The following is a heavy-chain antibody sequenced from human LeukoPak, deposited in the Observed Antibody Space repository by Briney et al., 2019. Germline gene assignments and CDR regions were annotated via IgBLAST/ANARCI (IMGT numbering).Heavy chain of an antibody. CDR1: GFTLSSYA. V-gene: IGHV3-23*01. Sequence: GGSLRLSCAASGFTLSSYAMSWVRQAPGKGLEWVSAISGSGGSTYYADSVKGRFTISRDNSKNTLYLQMNSLRAEDTAVYYCAKSWGFYYYGMDVWGQGTTVTVSS. D-gene: IGHD7-27*01. CDR2: ISGSGGST. CDR3: AKSWGFYYYGMDV. J-gene: IGHJ6*02.